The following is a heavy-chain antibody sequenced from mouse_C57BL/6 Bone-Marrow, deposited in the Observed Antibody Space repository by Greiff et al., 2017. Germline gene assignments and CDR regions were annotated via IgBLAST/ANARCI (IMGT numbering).Heavy chain of an antibody. CDR1: GYTFTSCW. J-gene: IGHJ3*01. D-gene: IGHD2-4*01. Sequence: VQLQQPGAELVKPGASVKLSCKASGYTFTSCWMQWVKQRPGQGLEWIGEIDPSDSYTNYNQKFKGKATLTVDTSSSTAYMQLSSLTSEDSAVFYCARPDYDVAWFAYWGQGTLVTVSA. CDR3: ARPDYDVAWFAY. CDR2: IDPSDSYT. V-gene: IGHV1-50*01.